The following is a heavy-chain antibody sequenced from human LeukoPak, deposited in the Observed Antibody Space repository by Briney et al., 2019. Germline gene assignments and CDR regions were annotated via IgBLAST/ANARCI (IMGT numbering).Heavy chain of an antibody. CDR1: GFTFSSYA. V-gene: IGHV3-23*01. CDR3: ARELHDAHSYYFDY. Sequence: PGGSLRLSCAASGFTFSSYAMGWVRQAPGKGLEWVSAISASGDYTHYADSVKGRFTISRDNTKNTLYLQMNSLRAEDTAVYYCARELHDAHSYYFDYWGQGTLVTVSS. CDR2: ISASGDYT. D-gene: IGHD1-1*01. J-gene: IGHJ4*02.